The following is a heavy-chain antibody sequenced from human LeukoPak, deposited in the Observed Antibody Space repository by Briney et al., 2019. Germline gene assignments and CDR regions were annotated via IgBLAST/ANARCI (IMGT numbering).Heavy chain of an antibody. CDR3: ARDRRYCSGGSCYSYYYYGMDV. J-gene: IGHJ6*02. V-gene: IGHV4-4*02. D-gene: IGHD2-15*01. Sequence: SGTLSLTCAVSGGSISSSNWWSWVRQPPGKGLEWIGEIYHSGSTNHNPSLKSRVTISVDKSKNQFSLKLSSVTAADTAVYYCARDRRYCSGGSCYSYYYYGMDVWGQGTTVTVSS. CDR2: IYHSGST. CDR1: GGSISSSNW.